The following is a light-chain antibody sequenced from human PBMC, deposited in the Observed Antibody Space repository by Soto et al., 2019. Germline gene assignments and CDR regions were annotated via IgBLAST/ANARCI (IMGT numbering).Light chain of an antibody. J-gene: IGKJ4*01. CDR2: GAS. V-gene: IGKV3D-15*01. Sequence: IVMTQSPATLSVSPGERATLSCRASQSVYSNLAWYQQKPGQAPRLLIFGASTRATGIPARFSGSGSGTEFTLAISSLQSEDFGVYYCQQYNNWPPLTSGGGTKVEIK. CDR1: QSVYSN. CDR3: QQYNNWPPLT.